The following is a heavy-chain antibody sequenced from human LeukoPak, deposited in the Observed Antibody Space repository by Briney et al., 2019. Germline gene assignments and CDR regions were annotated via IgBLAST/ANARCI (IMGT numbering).Heavy chain of an antibody. Sequence: PGGSLRLSCAASGFTVSSNYMSLVRQAPRKGLEWVSVIYSGGSTYYADSVKGRFTISRDNSKNTLYPQMNSLRAEDTAVYYCASHWNPLEPFDYWGQGTLVTVSS. J-gene: IGHJ4*02. D-gene: IGHD1-1*01. CDR2: IYSGGST. CDR3: ASHWNPLEPFDY. CDR1: GFTVSSNY. V-gene: IGHV3-66*04.